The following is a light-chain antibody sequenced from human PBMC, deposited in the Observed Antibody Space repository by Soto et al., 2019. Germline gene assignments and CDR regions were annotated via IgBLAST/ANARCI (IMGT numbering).Light chain of an antibody. V-gene: IGKV3-15*01. CDR3: QQHNNWPRWT. CDR1: QSINSF. Sequence: ELVLQKSPGTLSLSPGERSPLSGRASQSINSFLAWYQQKPGQAPRLLIYGASTRATGIPARFSGSGSGTEFTLTISSLQSEDFAVYYCQQHNNWPRWTVGQGTKVDIK. J-gene: IGKJ1*01. CDR2: GAS.